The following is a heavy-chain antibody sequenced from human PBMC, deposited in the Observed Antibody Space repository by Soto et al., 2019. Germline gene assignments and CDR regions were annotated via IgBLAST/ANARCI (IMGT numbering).Heavy chain of an antibody. V-gene: IGHV4-59*01. CDR3: ARDRYGSTLDY. J-gene: IGHJ4*02. CDR2: IHYSGGT. CDR1: GGSISNYY. D-gene: IGHD3-10*01. Sequence: PSETLSLTCSLSGGSISNYYWSWIRQSPGNRLEWIGYIHYSGGTNSNPSLKSRVAMSVDTSKNQFSLKLSSVTAADTAVYYCARDRYGSTLDYWGQGKLVTVSS.